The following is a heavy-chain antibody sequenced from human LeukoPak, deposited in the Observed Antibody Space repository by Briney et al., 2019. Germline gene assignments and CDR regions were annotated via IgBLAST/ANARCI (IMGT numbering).Heavy chain of an antibody. CDR2: ISGSGGST. Sequence: SGGSLRLSCAASGVTLSSYAMSWVRQAPGKGLEWVSAISGSGGSTYYADSVKGRFTISRDNSKNTLYLQMNSLRAEDTAVYYCAKDEEWWELPNHFDYWGQGTLVTVSS. D-gene: IGHD1-26*01. CDR3: AKDEEWWELPNHFDY. J-gene: IGHJ4*02. V-gene: IGHV3-23*01. CDR1: GVTLSSYA.